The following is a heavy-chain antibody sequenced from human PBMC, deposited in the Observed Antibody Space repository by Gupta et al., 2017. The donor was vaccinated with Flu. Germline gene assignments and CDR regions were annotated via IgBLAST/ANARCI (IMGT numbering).Heavy chain of an antibody. Sequence: YWSWIRQPPGKGLEWIGYIYYSGSTDYNASLKSRITFSVDTSKNQFSLKLTSVTAADTAVYYCARASYCSTTSCYPGAFDIWGQGTMVTVSS. CDR1: Y. J-gene: IGHJ3*02. CDR3: ARASYCSTTSCYPGAFDI. V-gene: IGHV4-59*01. CDR2: IYYSGST. D-gene: IGHD2-2*01.